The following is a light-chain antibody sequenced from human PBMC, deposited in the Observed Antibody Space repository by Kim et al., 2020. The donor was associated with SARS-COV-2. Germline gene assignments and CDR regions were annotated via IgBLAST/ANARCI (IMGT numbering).Light chain of an antibody. CDR2: SNN. CDR1: RSNIGSNP. Sequence: ELTQPPSASGTPGQRVTISCSGSRSNIGSNPVNWYQQLPGTAPKLLIYSNNQWPSGVPARFSGSKSGTSASLAISGLQSEDEAAYYCAAWDDSLNGWVFGGGTQLTVL. J-gene: IGLJ3*02. V-gene: IGLV1-44*01. CDR3: AAWDDSLNGWV.